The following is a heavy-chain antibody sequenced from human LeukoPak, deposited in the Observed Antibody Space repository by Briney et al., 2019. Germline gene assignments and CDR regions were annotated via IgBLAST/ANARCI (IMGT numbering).Heavy chain of an antibody. CDR3: ARIGGSGTYWDY. CDR1: GFTFSDYW. Sequence: GGSLRLSCAASGFTFSDYWMSWVSHAPGKGLEWVANIRYHGSDEHYVDSVRGRFTISRDNAKNSLFLQMNSLRAEDTAVYFCARIGGSGTYWDYWGQGTLVPVSS. J-gene: IGHJ4*02. V-gene: IGHV3-7*01. D-gene: IGHD3-10*01. CDR2: IRYHGSDE.